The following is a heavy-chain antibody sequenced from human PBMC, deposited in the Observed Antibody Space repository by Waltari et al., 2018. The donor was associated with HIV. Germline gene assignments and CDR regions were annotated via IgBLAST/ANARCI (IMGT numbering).Heavy chain of an antibody. J-gene: IGHJ3*02. CDR3: AQKPVGCDAFDN. CDR2: IYWDDDK. CDR1: GFSLSTTGVG. V-gene: IGHV2-5*05. Sequence: QITLKESGPTLVKPTQTLTLTCTFSGFSLSTTGVGVGWIRQPPVKALPIRQPPGTALAWLALIYWDDDKRSDTSLKSRLTITKDTTKNQVVHTMTNRDAVATATYYGAQKPVGCDAFDNWGQGTMVTVSS. D-gene: IGHD1-26*01.